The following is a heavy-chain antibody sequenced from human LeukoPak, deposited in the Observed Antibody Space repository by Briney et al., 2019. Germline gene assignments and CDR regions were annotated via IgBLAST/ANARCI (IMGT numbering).Heavy chain of an antibody. Sequence: SETLSLTCAVYGGSFSGYYWSWIRQPPGKGREWIGEINHSGSTNYNPSLKSPVTISVDTSKNQFSLKLSSVTAADTAVYYCARGGSPITGTEWRSSYAFDIWGQGTMVTVSS. V-gene: IGHV4-34*01. CDR1: GGSFSGYY. CDR2: INHSGST. CDR3: ARGGSPITGTEWRSSYAFDI. J-gene: IGHJ3*02. D-gene: IGHD1-7*01.